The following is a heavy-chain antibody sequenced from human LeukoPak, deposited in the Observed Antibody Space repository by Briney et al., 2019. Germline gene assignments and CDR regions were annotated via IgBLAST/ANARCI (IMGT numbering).Heavy chain of an antibody. D-gene: IGHD3-22*01. CDR1: GFTFSSYA. CDR3: AKDPPRTMIVVVTTGY. Sequence: GGSLRLACAASGFTFSSYAMSWVRQAPGKGLEWVSAISGSGGSTYYTDSVKGRFTISRDNSKNTLYLQMNSLRAEDTAVYYCAKDPPRTMIVVVTTGYWGQGTLVTVSS. J-gene: IGHJ4*02. V-gene: IGHV3-23*01. CDR2: ISGSGGST.